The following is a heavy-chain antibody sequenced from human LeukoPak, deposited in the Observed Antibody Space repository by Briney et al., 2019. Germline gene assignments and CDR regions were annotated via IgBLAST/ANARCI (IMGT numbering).Heavy chain of an antibody. J-gene: IGHJ5*02. Sequence: SETLSLTCTVSGGSISSYYWSWIRQPRGKGLEWIGYIYYSGSTNYNPSLKSRVTISVDTSKNQFSLKLSSVTAADTAVYYCAREGSSWYGNWFDPLGQGTLVTVSS. CDR1: GGSISSYY. CDR2: IYYSGST. CDR3: AREGSSWYGNWFDP. V-gene: IGHV4-59*12. D-gene: IGHD6-13*01.